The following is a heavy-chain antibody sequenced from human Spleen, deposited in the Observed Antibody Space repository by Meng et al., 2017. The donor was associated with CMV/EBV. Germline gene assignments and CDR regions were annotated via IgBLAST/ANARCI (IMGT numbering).Heavy chain of an antibody. V-gene: IGHV4-34*01. CDR2: INHSGST. D-gene: IGHD3-16*01. Sequence: SETLSLTCAVYGGSFSGYYWSWIRQPPGKGLEWIGEINHSGSTNYNPSLKSRVTMSIDTSKNQFSLKLSSVTAADTAIYYCARVLIDYYYYGMDVWGQGTTVTVSS. J-gene: IGHJ6*02. CDR1: GGSFSGYY. CDR3: ARVLIDYYYYGMDV.